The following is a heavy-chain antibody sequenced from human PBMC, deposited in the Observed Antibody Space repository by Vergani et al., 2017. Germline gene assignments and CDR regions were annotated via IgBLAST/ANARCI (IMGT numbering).Heavy chain of an antibody. D-gene: IGHD1-26*01. CDR1: GYTFTSYY. CDR3: ARVGGSSLFDY. CDR2: INPSGGST. V-gene: IGHV1-46*01. J-gene: IGHJ4*02. Sequence: QVQLVQSGAEVKKPGSSVKVSCKASGYTFTSYYMHWVRQAPGQGLEWMGIINPSGGSTSYAQKFQGRVTMTRDTSTSTFYMELSSLRSEDTAVYYCARVGGSSLFDYWGQGTLVTVAS.